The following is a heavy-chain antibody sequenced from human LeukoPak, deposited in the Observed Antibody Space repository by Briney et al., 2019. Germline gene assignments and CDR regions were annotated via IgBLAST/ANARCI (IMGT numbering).Heavy chain of an antibody. J-gene: IGHJ6*03. D-gene: IGHD3-9*01. CDR3: ARDNVYYDILTGYSLNYYYYYMDV. Sequence: GGSLRLSCAASGFTFSSYWMSWVRQAPGKGLEWVANIKQDGSEKYYVDSVKGRFTISRDNAKNSLYLQMNSLSAEDTAVYYCARDNVYYDILTGYSLNYYYYYMDVWGKGTTVTISS. CDR1: GFTFSSYW. CDR2: IKQDGSEK. V-gene: IGHV3-7*01.